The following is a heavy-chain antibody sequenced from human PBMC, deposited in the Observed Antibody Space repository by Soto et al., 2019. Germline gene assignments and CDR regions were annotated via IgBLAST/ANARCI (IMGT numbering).Heavy chain of an antibody. J-gene: IGHJ6*03. D-gene: IGHD6-19*01. CDR1: GFTFSSYA. Sequence: EVQLVESGGGLVQPGGSLRLSCAASGFTFSSYAMSWVRQAPGKGLEWVSAISGSGGSTYYADSVKGRFTISRDNSKNTLYLQMNSLRAEDTAVYYCAKGANSGWRYYYYYMDVWGKGTTVTVSS. CDR2: ISGSGGST. CDR3: AKGANSGWRYYYYYMDV. V-gene: IGHV3-23*04.